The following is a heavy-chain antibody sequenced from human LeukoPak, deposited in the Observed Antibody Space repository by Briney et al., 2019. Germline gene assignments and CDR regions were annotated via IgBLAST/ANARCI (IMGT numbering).Heavy chain of an antibody. CDR3: ARAFRYCSSTSCYYYYMDV. CDR2: IYTSGST. CDR1: GGSISSGSYY. V-gene: IGHV4-61*02. Sequence: SETLSLTYTVSGGSISSGSYYWSWIRQPAGKGLEWIGRIYTSGSTNYNPSLKSRVTISVDTSKNQFSLKLSSVTAADTAVYYCARAFRYCSSTSCYYYYMDVWGKGTTVTVSS. J-gene: IGHJ6*03. D-gene: IGHD2-2*01.